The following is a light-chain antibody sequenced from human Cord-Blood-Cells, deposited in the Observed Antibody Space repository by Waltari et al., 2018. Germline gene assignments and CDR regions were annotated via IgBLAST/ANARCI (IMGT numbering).Light chain of an antibody. CDR3: SSYTGSSTWV. CDR2: DVS. V-gene: IGLV2-14*01. J-gene: IGLJ3*02. CDR1: SSDVGGYNY. Sequence: QSALTQPASVSGSPGQSITISCTGTSSDVGGYNYVPWYQQHPGKAPKLMIYDVSTRPSGVSNRFSGSKSGNTASLTISGLQAEDEADYYCSSYTGSSTWVFGGGTKLTVL.